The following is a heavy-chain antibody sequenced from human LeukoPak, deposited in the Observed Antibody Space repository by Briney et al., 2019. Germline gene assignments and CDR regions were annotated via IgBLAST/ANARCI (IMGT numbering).Heavy chain of an antibody. V-gene: IGHV2-70*11. Sequence: SGPALVKPTQTLTLTFTSSGFSLITSGMCVSWIRQPPVNALECLARIDWSDEKYYTTSLKTRLTISKDTSEYQVVLTMTNMDPVDTATYYCARTSPYSSSWYLDYWGPGAMVTVSS. CDR3: ARTSPYSSSWYLDY. CDR1: GFSLITSGMC. CDR2: IDWSDEK. D-gene: IGHD6-13*01. J-gene: IGHJ4*02.